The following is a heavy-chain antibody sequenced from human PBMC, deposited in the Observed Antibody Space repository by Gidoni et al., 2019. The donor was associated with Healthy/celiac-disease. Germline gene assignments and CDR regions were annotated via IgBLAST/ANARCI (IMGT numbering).Heavy chain of an antibody. CDR3: AGLVATTTPYYYGMDV. V-gene: IGHV1-69*06. J-gene: IGHJ6*02. D-gene: IGHD5-12*01. CDR2: IIPIFGTA. CDR1: GGTFSSYA. Sequence: QVQLVQSGAEVTKPGSSVKVSCKASGGTFSSYAISWVRQAPGQGLEWMGGIIPIFGTANYAQKFQGRGTITADKSTSTAYMELSSLRSEDTAVYYCAGLVATTTPYYYGMDVWGQGTTVTVSS.